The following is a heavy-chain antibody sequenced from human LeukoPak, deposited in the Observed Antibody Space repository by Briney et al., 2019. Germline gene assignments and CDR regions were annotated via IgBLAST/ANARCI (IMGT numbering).Heavy chain of an antibody. Sequence: GGSLRLSCAASGFTFSSYAMNWVRQGPGKGLEWVSAISSTGDNTYYADSVKGRFTISRDNSKNTLYLQMNSLRAEDTAVYYCARSPGELEGAFAYWGQGTLVTVSS. CDR1: GFTFSSYA. J-gene: IGHJ4*02. CDR2: ISSTGDNT. CDR3: ARSPGELEGAFAY. V-gene: IGHV3-23*01. D-gene: IGHD1-26*01.